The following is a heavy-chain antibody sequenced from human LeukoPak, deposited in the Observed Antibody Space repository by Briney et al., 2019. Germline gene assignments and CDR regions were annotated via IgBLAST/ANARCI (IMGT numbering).Heavy chain of an antibody. V-gene: IGHV3-20*04. CDR3: ARARITLVRRVINDAFDI. CDR2: INWNGGST. J-gene: IGHJ3*02. D-gene: IGHD3-10*01. CDR1: GFTSDDYG. Sequence: PGVSLRLSCAASGFTSDDYGMNWVRQAPGKGLEWVSGINWNGGSTGYTDSVKGRFTISRDNAKNSLYLQMNSLRAEDTALYYCARARITLVRRVINDAFDIWGQGTMVTVSS.